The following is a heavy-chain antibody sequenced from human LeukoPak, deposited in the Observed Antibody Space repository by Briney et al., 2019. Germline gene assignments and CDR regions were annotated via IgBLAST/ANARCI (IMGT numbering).Heavy chain of an antibody. CDR2: IKQDGSDK. CDR1: GFTFSSYW. V-gene: IGHV3-7*05. Sequence: GGSLRLSCAASGFTFSSYWMSWVRQAPGKGLEWVANIKQDGSDKYYVDSVKGRFTISRDNAKNSLYLQMNSLSAEDTAVYYCARSLGYCSAGSCFPFDYWGQGTLVTVST. J-gene: IGHJ4*02. CDR3: ARSLGYCSAGSCFPFDY. D-gene: IGHD2-15*01.